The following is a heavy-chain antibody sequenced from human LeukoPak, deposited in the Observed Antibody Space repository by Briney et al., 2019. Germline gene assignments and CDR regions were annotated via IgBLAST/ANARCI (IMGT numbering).Heavy chain of an antibody. CDR1: GFTFSAYS. CDR3: ARDAFNGNPYIGYYFDS. CDR2: ISGSSSKI. V-gene: IGHV3-48*02. D-gene: IGHD1-14*01. J-gene: IGHJ4*02. Sequence: GGSLRLSCAASGFTFSAYSMNWVRQAPGKGLEWVSYISGSSSKIHYADSVEGRFTISRDNAKNSLYLQMNSLRDEDTAVYDCARDAFNGNPYIGYYFDSWGQGTLVTVSS.